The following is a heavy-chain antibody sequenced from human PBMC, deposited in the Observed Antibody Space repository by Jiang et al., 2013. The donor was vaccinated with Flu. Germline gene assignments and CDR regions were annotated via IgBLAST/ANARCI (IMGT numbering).Heavy chain of an antibody. V-gene: IGHV4-59*01. Sequence: LLKPSETLSLTCTVSGGSISSYYWNWIRQPPGKGLEWIGYISYSGSTNYNPSLKSRVTISMDTSKNQFSLKADLCDRCGHAVYYCARGPLAAFSCFDPWG. J-gene: IGHJ5*02. CDR3: ARGPLAAFSCFDP. CDR1: GGSISSYY. CDR2: ISYSGST. D-gene: IGHD6-13*01.